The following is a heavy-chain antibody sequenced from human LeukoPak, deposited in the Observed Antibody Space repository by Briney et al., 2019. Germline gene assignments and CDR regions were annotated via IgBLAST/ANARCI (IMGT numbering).Heavy chain of an antibody. CDR3: ARDNLGSGWTYWYFDL. CDR2: IYYSGST. J-gene: IGHJ2*01. Sequence: PSETLSRTCTVSGGSISSSSYYWGWIRQPPGKGLEWIGSIYYSGSTYYNPSLKSRVTISVDTSKNQFSLKLSSVTAADTAVYYCARDNLGSGWTYWYFDLWGRGTLVTVSS. CDR1: GGSISSSSYY. V-gene: IGHV4-39*07. D-gene: IGHD6-19*01.